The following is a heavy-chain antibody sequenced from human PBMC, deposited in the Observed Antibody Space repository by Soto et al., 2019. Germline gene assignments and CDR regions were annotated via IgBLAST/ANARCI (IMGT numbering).Heavy chain of an antibody. CDR1: GGTFGNSA. J-gene: IGHJ5*02. CDR3: ARDGDPQSAFWSGPLGGGRFDP. D-gene: IGHD3-3*01. Sequence: QVQLVQSGAEVKKPGSSVNVSCKTSGGTFGNSAVTWVRQAPGQGLEWLGGIVPMFGTANYAQKVQGRVTSTADESTITAYMELNSLKTDDTAVYYCARDGDPQSAFWSGPLGGGRFDPWGQGTLVTVSS. CDR2: IVPMFGTA. V-gene: IGHV1-69*12.